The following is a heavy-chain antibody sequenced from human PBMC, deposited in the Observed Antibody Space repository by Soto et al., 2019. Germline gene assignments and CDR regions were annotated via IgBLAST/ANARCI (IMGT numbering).Heavy chain of an antibody. CDR2: INPSGGST. D-gene: IGHD3-10*01. CDR1: GYTFTSYY. V-gene: IGHV1-46*03. CDR3: ARDYYGSGSYHYYYYYYMDV. J-gene: IGHJ6*03. Sequence: ASVKVSCKASGYTFTSYYMHWVRQAPGQGLEWMGIINPSGGSTSYAQKFQGRVTMTRDTSTSTVYMELSSLRSEDTAVYYCARDYYGSGSYHYYYYYYMDVWGKGTTVTVSS.